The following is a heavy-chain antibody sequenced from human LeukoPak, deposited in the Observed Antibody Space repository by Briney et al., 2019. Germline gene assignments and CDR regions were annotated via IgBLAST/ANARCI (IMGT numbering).Heavy chain of an antibody. J-gene: IGHJ6*03. V-gene: IGHV4-59*01. D-gene: IGHD5-18*01. Sequence: SETLSLTCTVSGGSISSYYWSWIRQPPGKGLEWIGYTYYSGSTNYNPSLKSRVTISVDTSKNQFSLKLSSVTAADTAVYYCARGERGYSYGYGSYYYYYMDVWGKGTTVTVSS. CDR1: GGSISSYY. CDR3: ARGERGYSYGYGSYYYYYMDV. CDR2: TYYSGST.